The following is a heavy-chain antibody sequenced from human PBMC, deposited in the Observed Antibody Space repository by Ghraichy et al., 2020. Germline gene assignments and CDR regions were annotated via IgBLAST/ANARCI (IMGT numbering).Heavy chain of an antibody. CDR3: ARDSDWGYFDS. CDR2: FSESGGKT. D-gene: IGHD7-27*01. J-gene: IGHJ4*02. CDR1: GFTFRQYA. V-gene: IGHV3-23*01. Sequence: GGSLRLSCITSGFTFRQYAMAWVRQAPGRGLEWVSSFSESGGKTDYADSVKGRFSISRDNSKNTLYLQLDSLKVEDMAVYYCARDSDWGYFDSWGQGTLVAVSS.